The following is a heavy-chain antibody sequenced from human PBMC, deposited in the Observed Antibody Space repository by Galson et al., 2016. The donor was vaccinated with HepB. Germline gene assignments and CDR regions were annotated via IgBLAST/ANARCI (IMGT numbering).Heavy chain of an antibody. J-gene: IGHJ4*02. D-gene: IGHD4-17*01. CDR2: IWFDASNK. CDR3: ARQHRRTTVTSPLDY. CDR1: GFTFSNYG. V-gene: IGHV3-33*01. Sequence: SLRLSCAASGFTFSNYGMEWVRQAPGKGLEWVAIIWFDASNKYYGDSVKGRFTISRDNSKNTLYLQMNSLRAEDTAFYYCARQHRRTTVTSPLDYWGQGTLVTVSS.